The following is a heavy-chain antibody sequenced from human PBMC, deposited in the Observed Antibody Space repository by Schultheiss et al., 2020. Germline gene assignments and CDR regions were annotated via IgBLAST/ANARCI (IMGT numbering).Heavy chain of an antibody. D-gene: IGHD3-22*01. V-gene: IGHV4-30-4*08. CDR1: GGSISSGGYY. Sequence: SATLSLTCTVSGGSISSGGYYWSWIRQHPGKGLEWIGYIYYSGSTNYNPSLKSRVTISVDTSKNQFSLKLSSVTAADTAVYYCARDVTNYYDSSGTYWGQGTLVTVSS. CDR3: ARDVTNYYDSSGTY. CDR2: IYYSGST. J-gene: IGHJ4*02.